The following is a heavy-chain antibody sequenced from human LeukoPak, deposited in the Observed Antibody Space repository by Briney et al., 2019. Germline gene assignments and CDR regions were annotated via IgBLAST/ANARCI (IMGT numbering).Heavy chain of an antibody. J-gene: IGHJ4*02. CDR3: ARSPGGTASDY. V-gene: IGHV3-48*02. Sequence: GGSLRLSCAASGFMFRDAAMTWVRQAPGRGLEWVSYIGESGSTVFYADSVKGRFTISRDNAKNSLYLQMNSLRDEDTAVYFCARSPGGTASDYWGQGTLVTVSS. CDR2: IGESGSTV. D-gene: IGHD2-21*02. CDR1: GFMFRDAA.